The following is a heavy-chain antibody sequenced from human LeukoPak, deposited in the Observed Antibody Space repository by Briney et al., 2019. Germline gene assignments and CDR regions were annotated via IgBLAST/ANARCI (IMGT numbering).Heavy chain of an antibody. CDR3: ARGPPRGKYYYMDV. CDR1: GFTFSSFD. J-gene: IGHJ6*03. CDR2: IGTASDT. V-gene: IGHV3-13*01. Sequence: GGSLRLSCAASGFTFSSFDVHWVRQPTGQGLEWVSTIGTASDTYYPGSVEGRFTLSRDNAKNSLYLQMNSLTAGDTAVYYCARGPPRGKYYYMDVWGKGTTVTVSS. D-gene: IGHD1-1*01.